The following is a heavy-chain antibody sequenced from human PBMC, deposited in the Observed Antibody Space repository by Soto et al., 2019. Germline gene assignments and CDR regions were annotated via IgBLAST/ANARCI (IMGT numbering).Heavy chain of an antibody. CDR3: ARDEPIVGGTKIDY. CDR1: GGTFSSYA. D-gene: IGHD1-26*01. J-gene: IGHJ4*02. Sequence: GASVKVSCKASGGTFSSYAISWVRQAPGQGLEWMGWISGYNDNTNYAQNLQGRVTLTTDTSTSTAYMELRSLRSDDTAVYYCARDEPIVGGTKIDYWGQGTLVTVSS. V-gene: IGHV1-18*01. CDR2: ISGYNDNT.